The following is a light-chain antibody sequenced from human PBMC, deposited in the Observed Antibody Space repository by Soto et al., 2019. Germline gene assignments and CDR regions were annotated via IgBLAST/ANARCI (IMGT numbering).Light chain of an antibody. CDR2: YVS. CDR1: SSDVGGYNY. V-gene: IGLV2-14*03. CDR3: SSYTSINSYV. Sequence: QSVLTQPASVSGSPGQSITISCTGTSSDVGGYNYVSWYQQHPGKAPKLMIYYVSHRPSGVSNRFSGSKSGNTASLTISGLQAEDETDYYCSSYTSINSYVFGTGTKVPVL. J-gene: IGLJ1*01.